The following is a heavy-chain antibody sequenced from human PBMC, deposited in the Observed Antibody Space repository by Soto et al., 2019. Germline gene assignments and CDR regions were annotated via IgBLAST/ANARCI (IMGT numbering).Heavy chain of an antibody. CDR2: IRSKANSYAT. J-gene: IGHJ4*02. CDR3: TMLTALENYFDY. D-gene: IGHD5-18*01. CDR1: GFTFSGSA. V-gene: IGHV3-73*01. Sequence: XGSLRLSCAASGFTFSGSAMHWVRQASGKGLEWVGRIRSKANSYATAYAASVKGRFTISRDDSKNTAYLQMNSLKTEDTAVYYCTMLTALENYFDYWGQGTLVTVSS.